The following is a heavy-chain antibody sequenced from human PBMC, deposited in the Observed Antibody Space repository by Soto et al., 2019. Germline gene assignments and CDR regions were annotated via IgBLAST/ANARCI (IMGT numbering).Heavy chain of an antibody. CDR3: ARDRLEPYYYYGMDV. J-gene: IGHJ6*02. V-gene: IGHV4-59*01. CDR1: GGSISSYY. Sequence: QVQLQESGPGLVKPSETLSLTCTVSGGSISSYYWSWIRQPPGKGLEWIGYIYYSGSTNYNPSLKSRVTISVDTSKNQFSLKLSSVTAADTAVYYCARDRLEPYYYYGMDVWGQGTTVTVSS. D-gene: IGHD1-1*01. CDR2: IYYSGST.